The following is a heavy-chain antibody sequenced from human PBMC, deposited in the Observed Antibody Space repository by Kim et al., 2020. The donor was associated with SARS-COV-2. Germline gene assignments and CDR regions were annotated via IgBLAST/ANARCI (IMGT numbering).Heavy chain of an antibody. D-gene: IGHD2-15*01. J-gene: IGHJ4*02. V-gene: IGHV3-11*04. CDR2: STP. CDR3: ATNEVVDY. Sequence: STPYYPDSVKGRFTISRDNPKNSLFLQMNSLRADDTAVYYCATNEVVDYWGQGTLVTVSS.